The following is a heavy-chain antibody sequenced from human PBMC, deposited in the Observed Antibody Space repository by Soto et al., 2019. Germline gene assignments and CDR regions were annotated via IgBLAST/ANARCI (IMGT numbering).Heavy chain of an antibody. CDR2: IYYSGST. CDR1: GGSISSYY. Sequence: SETLSLTCTVSGGSISSYYWSWIRQPPGKGLEWIGYIYYSGSTNYNPSLKSRVTISVDTSKNQFSLKLSSVTAADTAVYYCARTSDIWTGYYRYDYWGQGTLVTVSS. CDR3: ARTSDIWTGYYRYDY. J-gene: IGHJ4*02. V-gene: IGHV4-59*01. D-gene: IGHD3-9*01.